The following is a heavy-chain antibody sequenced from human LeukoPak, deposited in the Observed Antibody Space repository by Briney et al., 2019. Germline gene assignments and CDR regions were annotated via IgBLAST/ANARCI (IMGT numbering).Heavy chain of an antibody. V-gene: IGHV4-39*07. CDR1: GGSISSSSYY. CDR2: IYYSGST. CDR3: ASRLEEAGFDI. Sequence: SETLSLTCTVSGGSISSSSYYWGWIRQPPGKGLEWIGSIYYSGSTYYNPSLKSRVTISVDTSKNQFSLKLSSVTAADTAVYYCASRLEEAGFDIWGQGTMVTVSS. J-gene: IGHJ3*02.